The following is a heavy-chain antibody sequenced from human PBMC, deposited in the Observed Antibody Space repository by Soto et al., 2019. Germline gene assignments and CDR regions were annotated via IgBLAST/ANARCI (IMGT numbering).Heavy chain of an antibody. CDR2: ISAYNGNT. Sequence: GASVKVSCKASGYTFTSYGISWVRQAPGQGLEWMGWISAYNGNTNYAQKLQGRVTMTTDTSTSTAYMELRSLRSDDTAVYYCARDLDILTGTNWFDPWGQGTLVTVS. V-gene: IGHV1-18*01. J-gene: IGHJ5*02. CDR3: ARDLDILTGTNWFDP. CDR1: GYTFTSYG. D-gene: IGHD3-9*01.